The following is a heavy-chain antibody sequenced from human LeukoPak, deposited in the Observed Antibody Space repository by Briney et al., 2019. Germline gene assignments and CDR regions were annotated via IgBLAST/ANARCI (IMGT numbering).Heavy chain of an antibody. CDR3: ARQGETNSWSYLRY. D-gene: IGHD6-13*01. CDR2: INYNEST. V-gene: IGHV4-59*08. CDR1: GGSISTYY. Sequence: SETLSLTCTVSGGSISTYYWTWIRQPPGKGVEWIGFINYNESTNYNPSLKSRVTISVDTSKNQFSLRLSSVAAADTAVYYCARQGETNSWSYLRYWGQGTLVTVSS. J-gene: IGHJ4*02.